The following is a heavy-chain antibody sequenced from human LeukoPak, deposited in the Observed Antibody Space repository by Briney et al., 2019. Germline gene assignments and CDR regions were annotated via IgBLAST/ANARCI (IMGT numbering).Heavy chain of an antibody. J-gene: IGHJ4*02. V-gene: IGHV3-30*18. D-gene: IGHD1-26*01. CDR1: GFTFSSYG. CDR3: AKDLRGSPTIDY. Sequence: GGSLRLSCAASGFTFSSYGMHWVRQTPGKGLEWLAVISYDGSDKYYVDSVKGRFTISRDNSKNTLYLQMNSLRPDDTAVYHCAKDLRGSPTIDYWGQGTLGTVSA. CDR2: ISYDGSDK.